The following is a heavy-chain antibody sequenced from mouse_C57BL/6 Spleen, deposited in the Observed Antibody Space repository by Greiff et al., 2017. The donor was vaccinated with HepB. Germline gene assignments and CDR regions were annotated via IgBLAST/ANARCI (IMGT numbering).Heavy chain of an antibody. V-gene: IGHV1-82*01. Sequence: VQLQQSGPELVKPGASVKISCKASGYAFSSSWMNWVKQRPGKGLEWIGRIYPGDGDTNYNGKFKGKATLTADKSSSTAYMQLSSLTSEDAAVYFCERFYYYGYWGQGTLVTVSA. CDR3: ERFYYYGY. D-gene: IGHD1-1*01. J-gene: IGHJ3*01. CDR1: GYAFSSSW. CDR2: IYPGDGDT.